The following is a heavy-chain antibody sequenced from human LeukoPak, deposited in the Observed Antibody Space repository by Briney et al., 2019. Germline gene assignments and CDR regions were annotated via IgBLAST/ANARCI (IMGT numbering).Heavy chain of an antibody. D-gene: IGHD3-22*01. CDR3: AKDVLHDGSVYYANYLDS. J-gene: IGHJ5*01. V-gene: IGHV3-23*01. Sequence: GGSLRLSCAASGFTFSAHAMSWVRQPPGKGLEWVSAISGSNGRTHYADSLRGRFSISRDNSKNTLYLQMNSLRADDTAVYYCAKDVLHDGSVYYANYLDSWGHGTPVTVSS. CDR2: ISGSNGRT. CDR1: GFTFSAHA.